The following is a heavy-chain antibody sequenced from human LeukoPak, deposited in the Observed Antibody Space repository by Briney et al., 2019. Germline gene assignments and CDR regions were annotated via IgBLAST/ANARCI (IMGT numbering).Heavy chain of an antibody. D-gene: IGHD6-6*01. CDR3: AGSIAAREYNWFDP. J-gene: IGHJ5*02. V-gene: IGHV4-34*01. CDR2: INHSGST. CDR1: GGSFSGYY. Sequence: PSETLSLTCAVYGGSFSGYYWSWIRQPPGKGLEWIGEINHSGSTNYNPSLKSRVTISVDTSKNQFSLKLSSVTAADTAVYYCAGSIAAREYNWFDPWGQGTLVTVSS.